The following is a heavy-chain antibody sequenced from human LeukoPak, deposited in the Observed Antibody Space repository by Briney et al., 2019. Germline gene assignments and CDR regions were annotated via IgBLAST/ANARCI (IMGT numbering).Heavy chain of an antibody. Sequence: SETLSLTRTVSGGSISSYYWSWIRQPPGKGLEWIGYIYYSGSTNYNPSLKSRVTISVDTSKNQFSLKLSSVTAADTAVYYCARGLGCSSTSCYTPWFDPWGQGTLVTVSS. J-gene: IGHJ5*02. V-gene: IGHV4-59*12. CDR2: IYYSGST. D-gene: IGHD2-2*02. CDR1: GGSISSYY. CDR3: ARGLGCSSTSCYTPWFDP.